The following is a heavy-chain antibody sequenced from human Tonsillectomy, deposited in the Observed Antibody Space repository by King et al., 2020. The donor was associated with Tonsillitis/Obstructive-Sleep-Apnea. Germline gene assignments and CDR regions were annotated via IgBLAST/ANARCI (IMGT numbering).Heavy chain of an antibody. V-gene: IGHV3-30*01. J-gene: IGHJ2*01. Sequence: QLVQSGGGVVQPGRSLRLSCAASGFTFSSYAMHWVRQAPGKGLEWVAVISYDGSNKYYADSVKGRFTISRDNSKNTLYLQMNSLRAEDTAVYYCARDSGYCGGDCSLKWLWYFDLWGRGPLVTVSS. CDR2: ISYDGSNK. D-gene: IGHD2-21*01. CDR1: GFTFSSYA. CDR3: ARDSGYCGGDCSLKWLWYFDL.